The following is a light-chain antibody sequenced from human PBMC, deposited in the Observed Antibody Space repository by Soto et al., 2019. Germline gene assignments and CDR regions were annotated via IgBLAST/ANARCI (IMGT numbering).Light chain of an antibody. Sequence: EIVLTQSPATLSLSPGERATLSCRASQSVSSNLAWYQQKPAQAPRLLIYDASNRATGIPARFSGSGSGTDFTLTISSLEPEDFAVYYCQRGDTFGQGTRLDIK. CDR1: QSVSSN. CDR3: QRGDT. V-gene: IGKV3-11*01. CDR2: DAS. J-gene: IGKJ5*01.